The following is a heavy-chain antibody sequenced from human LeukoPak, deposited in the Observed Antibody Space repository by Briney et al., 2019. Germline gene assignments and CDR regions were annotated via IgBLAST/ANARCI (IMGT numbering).Heavy chain of an antibody. Sequence: ASVKVSCKASGYTFTGYYLHWVRQAPGQGLEGMGWINPNGGGTNYTQKFQARITVTRDTAINTAYMELRRLRYDDTVVYYCARRGQRDAFDIWGQGTMIIVS. D-gene: IGHD3-10*01. CDR3: ARRGQRDAFDI. V-gene: IGHV1-2*02. CDR2: INPNGGGT. CDR1: GYTFTGYY. J-gene: IGHJ3*02.